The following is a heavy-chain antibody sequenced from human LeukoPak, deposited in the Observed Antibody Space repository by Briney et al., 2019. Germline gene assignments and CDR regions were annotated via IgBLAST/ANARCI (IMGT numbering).Heavy chain of an antibody. J-gene: IGHJ6*03. Sequence: GGSLRLSCAASGLSISSYEMNWVRQAPGKGLEWVSYISSSGSTIYYADSVKGRFTISRDNAKNSLYLQMNSLRAEDTAVYYCARVELAPDYYYMVVWGNGTTVTVSS. CDR1: GLSISSYE. D-gene: IGHD1-7*01. CDR2: ISSSGSTI. CDR3: ARVELAPDYYYMVV. V-gene: IGHV3-48*03.